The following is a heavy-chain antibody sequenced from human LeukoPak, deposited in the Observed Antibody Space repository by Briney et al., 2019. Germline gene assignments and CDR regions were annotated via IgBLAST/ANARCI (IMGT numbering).Heavy chain of an antibody. Sequence: GGSLRLSCVATGYSFSNYSMHWVRQAPGKGLEWVSYISRTGNIVYYADSVKGRFTISRDNAKDSLFLQMDSLRDEDTAVYYCANLTHWGQGILVAVSS. CDR3: ANLTH. CDR2: ISRTGNIV. CDR1: GYSFSNYS. J-gene: IGHJ4*02. V-gene: IGHV3-48*02. D-gene: IGHD2-21*02.